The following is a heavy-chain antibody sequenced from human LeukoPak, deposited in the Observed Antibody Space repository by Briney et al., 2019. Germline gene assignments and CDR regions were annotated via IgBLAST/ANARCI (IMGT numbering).Heavy chain of an antibody. Sequence: SETLSLTCAVSGGSFSGYYWSWIRQPPGKGLEWIGEINHSGSTNYNPSLKSRVTISVDTSKNQFSLKLSSVTAADTAVYYCARVLLWFGEQIDYWGQGTLVTVSS. D-gene: IGHD3-10*01. CDR2: INHSGST. CDR3: ARVLLWFGEQIDY. J-gene: IGHJ4*02. CDR1: GGSFSGYY. V-gene: IGHV4-34*01.